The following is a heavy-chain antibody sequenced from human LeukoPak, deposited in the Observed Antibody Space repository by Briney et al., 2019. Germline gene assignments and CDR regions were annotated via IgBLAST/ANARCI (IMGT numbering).Heavy chain of an antibody. CDR1: GFTFSSYA. CDR3: ARDLSPYYDSSGYLI. Sequence: PGGSLRLSCAASGFTFSSYAMHWVRQAPGKGLEWVAVISYDGSNKYYADSVKGRFTISRDNSKNTLYLQMNSLRAEDTAVYYCARDLSPYYDSSGYLIWGQGTLVTVSS. D-gene: IGHD3-22*01. J-gene: IGHJ4*02. V-gene: IGHV3-30-3*01. CDR2: ISYDGSNK.